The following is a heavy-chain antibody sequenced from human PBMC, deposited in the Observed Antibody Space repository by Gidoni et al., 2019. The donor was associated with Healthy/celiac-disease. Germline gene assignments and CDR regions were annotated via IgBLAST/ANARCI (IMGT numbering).Heavy chain of an antibody. V-gene: IGHV3-23*01. Sequence: EVQLLESGGGLVQPGGSLRLSCAASGFTFSSYAMSWVRQAPGKGLEWVSAISCRCGSTYYADSVKGRFTISRDNSKNTLYLQMNSLRAEDTAVYYCAKCNSRWELILAGYYFDYWGQGTLVTVSS. J-gene: IGHJ4*02. CDR2: ISCRCGST. CDR1: GFTFSSYA. D-gene: IGHD1-26*01. CDR3: AKCNSRWELILAGYYFDY.